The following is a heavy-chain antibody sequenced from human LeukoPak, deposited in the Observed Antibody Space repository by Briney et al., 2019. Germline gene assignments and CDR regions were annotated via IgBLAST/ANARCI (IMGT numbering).Heavy chain of an antibody. Sequence: PSETLSLTCAVYGGSFSGYYWSWIRQPPGKGLEWIGEINHSGSTNYNPSLKSRVTISVDTSKNQFSLKLSSVTAEDTAVYYCAELGITMIGGVWGKGTTVTISS. V-gene: IGHV4-34*01. CDR3: AELGITMIGGV. J-gene: IGHJ6*04. CDR1: GGSFSGYY. CDR2: INHSGST. D-gene: IGHD3-10*02.